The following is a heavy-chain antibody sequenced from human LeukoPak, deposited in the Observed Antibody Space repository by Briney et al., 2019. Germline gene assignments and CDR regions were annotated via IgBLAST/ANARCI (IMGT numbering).Heavy chain of an antibody. D-gene: IGHD3-22*01. CDR2: IYYSGST. CDR1: GGSISRYY. Sequence: SETLSLNCTGSGGSISRYYWSFILQPPVKGLEWIGYIYYSGSTNYNPSLKSRVTISVDTSKNQFSLKLSSVTAADTAVYYCARLQRGYFYDYWGQGTLVTVSS. CDR3: ARLQRGYFYDY. J-gene: IGHJ4*02. V-gene: IGHV4-59*08.